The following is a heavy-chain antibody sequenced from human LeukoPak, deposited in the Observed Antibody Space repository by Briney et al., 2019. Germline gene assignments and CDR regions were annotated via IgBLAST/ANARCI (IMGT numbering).Heavy chain of an antibody. D-gene: IGHD6-19*01. CDR1: GGTFSSYA. Sequence: PVKVSCKASGGTFSSYAISWVRQAPGQGLEWMGGIIPIFGTANYAQKFQGRVTITADKSTSTAYMELSSLRSEDTAVYYCAGTYSSGWYLGYYFDYWGQGTLVTVSS. CDR2: IIPIFGTA. J-gene: IGHJ4*02. CDR3: AGTYSSGWYLGYYFDY. V-gene: IGHV1-69*06.